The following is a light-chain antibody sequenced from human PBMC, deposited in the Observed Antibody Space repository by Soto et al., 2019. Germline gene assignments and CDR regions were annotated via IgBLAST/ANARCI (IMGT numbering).Light chain of an antibody. CDR2: AAS. V-gene: IGKV1D-16*01. Sequence: DIQMTQSTYSLSASVGDRVTITCRASQGISSWLAWYQQKPGKVPKHLIYAASSLQSGVPSRFSGSGSGTEFTLTISSLQPDDFATYYCQQFNNFPITFGGGTKVDIK. CDR1: QGISSW. CDR3: QQFNNFPIT. J-gene: IGKJ4*01.